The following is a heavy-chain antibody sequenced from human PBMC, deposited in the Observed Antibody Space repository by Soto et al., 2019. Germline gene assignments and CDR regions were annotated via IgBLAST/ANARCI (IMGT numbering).Heavy chain of an antibody. D-gene: IGHD1-26*01. Sequence: ETLTITSTTVCCSNPGSFFKRIWIRQPPGKGLEWIGNVYYNGNTYYNASLKSRLTISVDTSNNQFSLKVKSVTAADTAVYFCARLSGSYNDRCFDNWGQGTLVTVS. V-gene: IGHV4-39*01. CDR3: ARLSGSYNDRCFDN. CDR1: CCSNPGSFFK. CDR2: VYYNGNT. J-gene: IGHJ4*02.